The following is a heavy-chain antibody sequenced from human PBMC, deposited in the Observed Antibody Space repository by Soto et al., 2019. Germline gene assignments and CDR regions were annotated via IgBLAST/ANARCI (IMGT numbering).Heavy chain of an antibody. CDR1: GYTFTSYD. CDR3: ASGLAIQIKRLRYTSGIIWYFDL. CDR2: MNPNSGNT. D-gene: IGHD4-17*01. J-gene: IGHJ2*01. Sequence: QVQLVQSGAEVKKPGASVKVSCKASGYTFTSYDINWVRQATGQGLEWMGWMNPNSGNTGYAQKFQGIVTMTRNTSISTRYMELSSLRSEDTAVYYCASGLAIQIKRLRYTSGIIWYFDLWGRGTLVTVSS. V-gene: IGHV1-8*01.